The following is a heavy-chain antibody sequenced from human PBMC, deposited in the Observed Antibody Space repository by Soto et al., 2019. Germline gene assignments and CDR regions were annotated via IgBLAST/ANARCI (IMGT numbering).Heavy chain of an antibody. CDR2: IYYSGST. J-gene: IGHJ5*02. D-gene: IGHD1-7*01. Sequence: SETLSLTCTVSGGSISSSSYYWGWIRQPPGKGLEWIGSIYYSGSTYYNPSLKSRVTISVDTSKNQFSLKLSSVTAADTAVYYCARHELELRLRWFDPWGQRTLVTVSS. V-gene: IGHV4-39*01. CDR3: ARHELELRLRWFDP. CDR1: GGSISSSSYY.